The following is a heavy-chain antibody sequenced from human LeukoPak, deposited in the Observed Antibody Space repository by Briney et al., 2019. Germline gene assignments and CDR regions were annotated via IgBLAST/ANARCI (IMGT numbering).Heavy chain of an antibody. J-gene: IGHJ4*02. D-gene: IGHD3-10*01. CDR2: IYPGDSDT. Sequence: PGKSLEISCKGSGFSFTSYWIGWVRQMPEKGLEWMGIIYPGDSDTRYSPSFQGQVTISVDKSISTAYLQWSSLKASDTAMYYCARLFLVRGTAIDYWGQGTLVTVSS. CDR3: ARLFLVRGTAIDY. V-gene: IGHV5-51*03. CDR1: GFSFTSYW.